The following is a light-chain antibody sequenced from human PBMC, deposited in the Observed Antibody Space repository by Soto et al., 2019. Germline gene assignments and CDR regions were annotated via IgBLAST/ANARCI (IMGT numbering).Light chain of an antibody. V-gene: IGKV3-20*01. CDR3: QQYGVALWT. CDR2: GAS. CDR1: QSVSSSY. J-gene: IGKJ1*01. Sequence: DIVLPQSPGTLSLSPGGRAALSCRASQSVSSSYLAWYQQKPGQAPRLLIYGASNRATGIPDRFTGSGSGTDFTLTISRLEPEDFAVYYCQQYGVALWTFGQGTKVDIK.